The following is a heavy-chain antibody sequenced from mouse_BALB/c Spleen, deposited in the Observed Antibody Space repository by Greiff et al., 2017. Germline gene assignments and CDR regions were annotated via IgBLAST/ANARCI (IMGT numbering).Heavy chain of an antibody. CDR2: INPGSGGT. CDR3: AAANWDYAMDY. V-gene: IGHV1-54*01. Sequence: QVQLQQSGAELVRPGTSVKVSCKASGYAFTNYLIEWVKQRPGQGLEWIGVINPGSGGTSYNEKFKGKATLTADKSSSTAYMQLSSLTSDDSAVYFCAAANWDYAMDYWGQGTSVTVSS. CDR1: GYAFTNYL. D-gene: IGHD4-1*01. J-gene: IGHJ4*01.